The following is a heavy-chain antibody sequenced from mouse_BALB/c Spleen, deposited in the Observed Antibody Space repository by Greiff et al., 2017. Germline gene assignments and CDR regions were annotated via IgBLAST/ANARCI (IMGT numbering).Heavy chain of an antibody. CDR3: ARGGFPSTMITTFAY. CDR2: INPSNGRT. CDR1: GYTFTSYW. D-gene: IGHD2-4*01. Sequence: QVQLQQPGAELVKPGASVKLSCKASGYTFTSYWMHWVKQRPGQGLEWIGEINPSNGRTNYNEKFKSKATLTVDKSSSTAYMQLSSLTSEDSAVYYCARGGFPSTMITTFAYWGQGTLVTVSA. J-gene: IGHJ3*01. V-gene: IGHV1S81*02.